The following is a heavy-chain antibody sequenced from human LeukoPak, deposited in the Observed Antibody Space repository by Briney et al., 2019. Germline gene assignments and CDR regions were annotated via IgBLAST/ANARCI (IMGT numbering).Heavy chain of an antibody. D-gene: IGHD3-16*01. V-gene: IGHV3-11*01. J-gene: IGHJ3*02. CDR1: GFTFSYYY. Sequence: GGSLRLSCAASGFTFSYYYMSWIRQAPGKGLEWVSYISSSGSTIYYADSVKGRFTISRDNAKNSLYLQMNSLRAEDTAVYYCARGAISGGAMGDAFDIWGQGTMVTVSS. CDR2: ISSSGSTI. CDR3: ARGAISGGAMGDAFDI.